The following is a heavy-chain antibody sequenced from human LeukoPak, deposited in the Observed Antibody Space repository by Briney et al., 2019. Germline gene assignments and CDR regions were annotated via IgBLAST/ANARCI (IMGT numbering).Heavy chain of an antibody. D-gene: IGHD3-3*01. J-gene: IGHJ4*02. Sequence: PSETLSLTCTVSGGSISSYYWSWIRQPPGKGLEWIGCIYYSGSTNYNPSLKSRVTISVDTSKNQFSLKLSSVTAADTAVYYCARGGRNYDFWSGYPEEGLDYWGQGTLVTVSS. V-gene: IGHV4-59*01. CDR1: GGSISSYY. CDR2: IYYSGST. CDR3: ARGGRNYDFWSGYPEEGLDY.